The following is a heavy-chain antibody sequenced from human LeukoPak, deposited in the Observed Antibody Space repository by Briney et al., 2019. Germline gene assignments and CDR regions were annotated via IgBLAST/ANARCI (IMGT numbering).Heavy chain of an antibody. V-gene: IGHV4-34*01. J-gene: IGHJ2*01. Sequence: SETLSLTCAVYGGSFSGYYWSWIRQPPGKGLEWIGEINHSGSTNYNPSLKSRVTISVGTSKIQFSLKLSSVTAADTAVYYCARSGAALYWYFDLWGRGTLVTVSS. CDR1: GGSFSGYY. CDR2: INHSGST. D-gene: IGHD7-27*01. CDR3: ARSGAALYWYFDL.